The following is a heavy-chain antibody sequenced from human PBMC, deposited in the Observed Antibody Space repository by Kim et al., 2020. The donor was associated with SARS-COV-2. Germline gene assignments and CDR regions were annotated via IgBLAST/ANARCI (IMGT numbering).Heavy chain of an antibody. CDR2: ISGSGGST. CDR1: GFTFSSYA. J-gene: IGHJ4*02. D-gene: IGHD3-10*01. V-gene: IGHV3-23*01. Sequence: GGSLRLSCAASGFTFSSYAMSWVRQAPGKGLEWVSAISGSGGSTYYADSVKGRFTISRDNSKNTLYLQMNSLRAEDTAVYYCAKPLPLVRGVVVYFDYWGQGTLVTVSS. CDR3: AKPLPLVRGVVVYFDY.